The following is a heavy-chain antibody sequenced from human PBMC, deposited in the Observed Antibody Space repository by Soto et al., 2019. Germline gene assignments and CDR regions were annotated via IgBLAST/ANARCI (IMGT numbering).Heavy chain of an antibody. Sequence: EVQLVESGGGLVKPGDSLRLSCAVSGLKFSDAWMNWVRQAPGKGLEWVGRIKSKGGGETKGYAAPVKGRFDISRDDSRDTLYLQMNSLKIAGTAVYYCAWDNSGRFRTDHWGQGTLVTVS. D-gene: IGHD4-4*01. CDR3: AWDNSGRFRTDH. CDR2: IKSKGGGETK. J-gene: IGHJ4*02. V-gene: IGHV3-15*07. CDR1: GLKFSDAW.